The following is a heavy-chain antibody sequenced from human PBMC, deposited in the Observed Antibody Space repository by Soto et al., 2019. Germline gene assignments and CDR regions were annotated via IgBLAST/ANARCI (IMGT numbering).Heavy chain of an antibody. V-gene: IGHV3-23*01. J-gene: IGHJ4*02. Sequence: EVQLLESGGGLVQPGGSLRLSCAASGFTFSTYAMSWVRQAPGKGLEWVSAISGTGGSTYYADSVKGRFTISRDNSKNXLXLQMNSLRAEDTAVYYCAKNWDTTSSSSSHWGQGTLVTVSS. CDR2: ISGTGGST. CDR1: GFTFSTYA. D-gene: IGHD6-6*01. CDR3: AKNWDTTSSSSSH.